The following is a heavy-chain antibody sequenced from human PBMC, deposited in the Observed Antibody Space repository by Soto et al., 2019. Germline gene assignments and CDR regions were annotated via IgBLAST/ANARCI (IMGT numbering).Heavy chain of an antibody. CDR2: VYTPDYT. V-gene: IGHV4-4*08. D-gene: IGHD3-10*01. J-gene: IGHJ6*02. Sequence: SETLSLTCSVSGASIMNYYCHFVRHLPLKCLEWIGYVYTPDYTRYNSSLKSRVTISVDTSKSQFSLRLNSVTAADTAVYYCASSAGHPGDFFYYNGMDVWGQGTTVTVSS. CDR1: GASIMNYY. CDR3: ASSAGHPGDFFYYNGMDV.